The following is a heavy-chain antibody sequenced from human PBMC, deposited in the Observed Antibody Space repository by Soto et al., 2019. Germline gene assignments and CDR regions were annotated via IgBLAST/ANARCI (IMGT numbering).Heavy chain of an antibody. Sequence: GGSLRLSCAASGFTFSSYEMNWVRQAPGKGLEWVSYISSSGSTIYYADSVKGRFTISRDNAKNSLYLQMNNLRAEDTAVYYCARGSGPRGRPYWGQGILVTVSS. V-gene: IGHV3-48*03. CDR1: GFTFSSYE. D-gene: IGHD6-25*01. CDR2: ISSSGSTI. CDR3: ARGSGPRGRPY. J-gene: IGHJ4*02.